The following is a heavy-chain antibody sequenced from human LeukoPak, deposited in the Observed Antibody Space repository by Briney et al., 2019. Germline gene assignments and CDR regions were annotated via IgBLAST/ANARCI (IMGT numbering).Heavy chain of an antibody. CDR1: GYSISSGFY. J-gene: IGHJ4*02. D-gene: IGHD1-7*01. CDR2: IYHSGIT. CDR3: ARVITGTSLFDY. V-gene: IGHV4-38-2*02. Sequence: SETLSLTCTVSGYSISSGFYWAWIRQPPGKGLEWIGSIYHSGITYYNPSLKSRVTISVDTSKNQFSLKLSSVTAADTAVYYCARVITGTSLFDYWGQGILVTVSS.